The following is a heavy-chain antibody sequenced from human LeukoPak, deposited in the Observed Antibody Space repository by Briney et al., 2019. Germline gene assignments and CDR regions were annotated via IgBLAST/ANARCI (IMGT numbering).Heavy chain of an antibody. J-gene: IGHJ6*02. D-gene: IGHD2-2*01. CDR1: GYTFTGYY. CDR2: INPNSGGT. V-gene: IGHV1-2*02. Sequence: ASVKVSCKASGYTFTGYYMHWVRQAPGQGLEWMGWINPNSGGTNYAQKFQGRVTMTRDTSISTAYMELSRLRSDDTAVYYCARDYFVVVPAAIQTYYYYGMDVWGQGTTVTVSS. CDR3: ARDYFVVVPAAIQTYYYYGMDV.